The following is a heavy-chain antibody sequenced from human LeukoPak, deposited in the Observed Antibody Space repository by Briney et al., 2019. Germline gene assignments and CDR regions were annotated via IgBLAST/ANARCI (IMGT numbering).Heavy chain of an antibody. CDR2: IDPSDSYS. CDR3: ARPLTVITRRVGVEFDY. V-gene: IGHV5-10-1*01. CDR1: GYSFTTYW. D-gene: IGHD3-22*01. Sequence: GESLKISCKGSGYSFTTYWITWVRQMPGKGLAWVGWIDPSDSYSKYSPSIQDHVTISVDKSINTAYLQWSTLKASDTAMYYCARPLTVITRRVGVEFDYWGQGTLVTVSS. J-gene: IGHJ4*02.